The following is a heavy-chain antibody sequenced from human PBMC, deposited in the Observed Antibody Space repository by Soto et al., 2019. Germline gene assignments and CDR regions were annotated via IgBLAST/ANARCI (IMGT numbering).Heavy chain of an antibody. D-gene: IGHD6-6*01. J-gene: IGHJ4*02. CDR2: VSGSDDST. V-gene: IGHV3-23*01. Sequence: GGSLRLSCAASGFTFSSYAMSWVRQAPGKGLEWVSVVSGSDDSTYYADSVKGRFTISRDNSKNTLYLQMNSLRAEDTAVYYCAKRSSSSTFDYWGQGTLVTSPQ. CDR1: GFTFSSYA. CDR3: AKRSSSSTFDY.